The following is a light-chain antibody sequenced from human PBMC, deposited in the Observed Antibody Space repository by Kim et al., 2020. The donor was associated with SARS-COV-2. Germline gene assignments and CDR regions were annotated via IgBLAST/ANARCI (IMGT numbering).Light chain of an antibody. CDR1: QSIRSTF. CDR2: DGS. Sequence: LSPGERATLSCRASQSIRSTFLAWYQQRPGQAPRLLIYDGSNRATGIPDRFGGSGSGTDFTLTISRLEPDDFAVYYCQQYLRSPLTFGGGTKLEI. J-gene: IGKJ4*01. CDR3: QQYLRSPLT. V-gene: IGKV3-20*01.